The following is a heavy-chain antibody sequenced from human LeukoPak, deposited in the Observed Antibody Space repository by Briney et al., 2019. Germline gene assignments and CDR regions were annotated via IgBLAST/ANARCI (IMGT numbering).Heavy chain of an antibody. J-gene: IGHJ4*02. CDR1: GFTVSSNY. V-gene: IGHV3-23*01. Sequence: PGGSLRLSCAASGFTVSSNYMSWVRQAPGKGLEWVSGISASGGETWYPDSVKGRFTISRDNSKNTLFLQMNSLRVEDTAIYYCAKDAAGPEYWGQGTLVTVSS. CDR2: ISASGGET. CDR3: AKDAAGPEY. D-gene: IGHD6-13*01.